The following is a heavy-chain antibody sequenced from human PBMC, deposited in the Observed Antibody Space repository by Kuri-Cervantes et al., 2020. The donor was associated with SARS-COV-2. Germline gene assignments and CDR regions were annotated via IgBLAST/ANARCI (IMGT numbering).Heavy chain of an antibody. CDR3: AREPHIVPAAIYYYYYYGMDV. D-gene: IGHD2-2*01. CDR2: INSDGSST. J-gene: IGHJ6*02. CDR1: GNTFRIDW. Sequence: CPASGNTFRIDWMPWLRQATGKGLVWVSRINSDGSSTSYAYSVKGRFTISRDNAKNTLYLQMNSLRAEDTAVYYCAREPHIVPAAIYYYYYYGMDVWGQGTTVTVSS. V-gene: IGHV3-74*01.